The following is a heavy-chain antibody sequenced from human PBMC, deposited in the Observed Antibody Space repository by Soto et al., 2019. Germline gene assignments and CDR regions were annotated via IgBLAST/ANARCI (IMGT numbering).Heavy chain of an antibody. V-gene: IGHV3-15*02. Sequence: EVPLVESGGALVKPGESLTLSCAASGFTFNSAWMTWVRQAPGKGLEWVGRIKSWTDGGRVDTAAHVKGRFTISRDDSKNTFYLQMNSLKSEDTAVYYCTTWLREQSCTSVSCYGDGAYWGQGTLVTVSS. CDR1: GFTFNSAW. CDR2: IKSWTDGGRV. CDR3: TTWLREQSCTSVSCYGDGAY. D-gene: IGHD2-2*01. J-gene: IGHJ4*02.